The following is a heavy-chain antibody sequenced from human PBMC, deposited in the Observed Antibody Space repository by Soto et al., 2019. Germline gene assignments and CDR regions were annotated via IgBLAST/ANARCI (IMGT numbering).Heavy chain of an antibody. V-gene: IGHV3-64*02. J-gene: IGHJ6*02. CDR2: ISSNGGST. CDR1: GFTFSSYA. CDR3: ARGGWELHVPHGMDV. Sequence: LRLSCAASGFTFSSYAMHWVRQAPGKGLEYVSAISSNGGSTYYADSVKGRFTISRDNSKNTLYLQMGSLRAEDMAVYYCARGGWELHVPHGMDVWGQGTTVTVSS. D-gene: IGHD1-26*01.